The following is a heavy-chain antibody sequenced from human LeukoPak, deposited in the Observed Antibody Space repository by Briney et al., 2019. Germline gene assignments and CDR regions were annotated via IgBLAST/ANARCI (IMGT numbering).Heavy chain of an antibody. CDR2: TDSDGSDI. CDR1: GFSFRSHW. V-gene: IGHV3-74*01. Sequence: GGSLRLSCAASGFSFRSHWMHWVRQAPAKGLVWVSRTDSDGSDISYADSVKGRFTISRDNAKNSLYLQMNSLRDEDTAVYYCARASIVTYYDFWSGYSDNWFDPWGQGTLVTVSS. J-gene: IGHJ5*02. D-gene: IGHD3-3*01. CDR3: ARASIVTYYDFWSGYSDNWFDP.